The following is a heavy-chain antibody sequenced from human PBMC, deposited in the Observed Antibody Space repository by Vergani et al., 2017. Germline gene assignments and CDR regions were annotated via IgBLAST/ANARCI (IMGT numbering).Heavy chain of an antibody. CDR2: INHSGST. CDR1: GRSFSGYY. V-gene: IGHV4-34*01. J-gene: IGHJ4*02. CDR3: AYQLLNMVDY. D-gene: IGHD2-2*01. Sequence: QVQLQQWGAGLLKPSETLSLTCAVYGRSFSGYYWSWIRQPPGKGLEWIGEINHSGSTNYNPSLKSRVTISVDTSKNQFSLKLSSVTAADTAVYYCAYQLLNMVDYWGQGTLVTVSS.